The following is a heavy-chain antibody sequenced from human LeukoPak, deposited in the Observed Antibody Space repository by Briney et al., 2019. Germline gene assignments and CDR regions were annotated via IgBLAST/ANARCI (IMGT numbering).Heavy chain of an antibody. D-gene: IGHD3-22*01. CDR1: GGTFSSYA. CDR3: ARVSSGYYYTDAFDI. CDR2: IIPIFGTA. Sequence: SVKVSCEASGGTFSSYAISWVRQAPGQGLEGMGRIIPIFGTANYAQKFQGRVTITTDESTSTAYMELSSLRSEDAAVYYCARVSSGYYYTDAFDIWGQGTMVTVSS. J-gene: IGHJ3*02. V-gene: IGHV1-69*05.